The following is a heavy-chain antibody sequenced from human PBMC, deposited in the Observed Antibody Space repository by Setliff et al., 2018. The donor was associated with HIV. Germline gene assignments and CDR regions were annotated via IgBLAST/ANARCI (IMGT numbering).Heavy chain of an antibody. CDR2: IYTSGST. Sequence: SETLSLTCTVADGSISTGSYYWSWVRQPAGRGLEWIGRIYTSGSTNYNPSLKSRVTISVDTSKNQFSLKLSSVSAADTAVYYCARVGAGGAFDIWGQGTMVTVSS. V-gene: IGHV4-61*02. CDR1: DGSISTGSYY. CDR3: ARVGAGGAFDI. J-gene: IGHJ3*02. D-gene: IGHD3-16*01.